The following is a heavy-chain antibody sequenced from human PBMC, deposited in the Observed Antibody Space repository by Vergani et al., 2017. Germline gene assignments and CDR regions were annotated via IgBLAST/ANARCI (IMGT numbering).Heavy chain of an antibody. Sequence: QVQLQESGPGLVKPSQTLSLTCTVSGGSISSGSYYWSWIRQPPGKGLEWIGEINHSGSTNYNPSLKSRVTISVDTSKNQFSLKLSSVTAADTAVYYCARVDYYYYMDVWGKGTTVTVSS. CDR2: INHSGST. V-gene: IGHV4-39*07. CDR3: ARVDYYYYMDV. J-gene: IGHJ6*03. CDR1: GGSISSGSYY.